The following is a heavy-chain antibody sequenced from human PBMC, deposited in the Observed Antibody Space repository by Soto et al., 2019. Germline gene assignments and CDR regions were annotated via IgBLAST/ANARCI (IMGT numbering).Heavy chain of an antibody. Sequence: GGCCRSLKPKNPGKGLEWIWDIYYSWSTYHNPSLKSRVTISVDTSKNQCSLKLSSVTAADTAVYYHARDMRQAGKTGMAVWGQGATVTV. CDR1: GGCC. V-gene: IGHV4-31*02. D-gene: IGHD3-10*01. CDR2: IYYSWST. J-gene: IGHJ6*02. CDR3: ARDMRQAGKTGMAV.